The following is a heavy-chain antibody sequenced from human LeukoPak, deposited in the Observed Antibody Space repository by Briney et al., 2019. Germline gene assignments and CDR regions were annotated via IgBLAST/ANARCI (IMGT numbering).Heavy chain of an antibody. CDR3: ARDFSNTSGFKVMLDY. D-gene: IGHD3-22*01. J-gene: IGHJ4*02. CDR1: GYTFIHHS. CDR2: ISAYNGDT. V-gene: IGHV1-18*01. Sequence: ASVKVSCKASGYTFIHHSITWVRQAPGQGLEFMGWISAYNGDTKFAQKFQGRVTMTTDASTSTAYMELRSLTSDDTAVYYCARDFSNTSGFKVMLDYWGQGSLVTVSS.